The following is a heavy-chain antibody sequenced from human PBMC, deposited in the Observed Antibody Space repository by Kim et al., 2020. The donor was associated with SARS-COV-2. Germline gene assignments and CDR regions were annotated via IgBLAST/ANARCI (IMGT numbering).Heavy chain of an antibody. V-gene: IGHV1-69*13. CDR1: GGTFSTYG. J-gene: IGHJ5*02. Sequence: SVKVSCKASGGTFSTYGISWVRQAPGQGLEWIGGIMPMLSTADYAQNFQGRITITADESTNTVYMEMSSLRSEDTAFYYCARSLIYYYDTKGPGWFDVWGQGTLVTVSS. CDR3: ARSLIYYYDTKGPGWFDV. D-gene: IGHD3-22*01. CDR2: IMPMLSTA.